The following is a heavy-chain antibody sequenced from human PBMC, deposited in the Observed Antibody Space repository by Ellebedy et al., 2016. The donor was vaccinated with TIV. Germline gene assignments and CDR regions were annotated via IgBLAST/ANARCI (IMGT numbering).Heavy chain of an antibody. V-gene: IGHV4-39*02. D-gene: IGHD1-14*01. CDR2: VHYRGNT. J-gene: IGHJ6*02. CDR1: GGSISSDYYY. CDR3: ARLRYDQGGYFYGMDV. Sequence: MPSETLSLTCTVSGGSISSDYYYWGWIRQPPGKGLEWIGSVHYRGNTYYNPSLKRRVTISADTSRNRFSLKLTSVTAADTAVYHCARLRYDQGGYFYGMDVWGQGTTVPVSS.